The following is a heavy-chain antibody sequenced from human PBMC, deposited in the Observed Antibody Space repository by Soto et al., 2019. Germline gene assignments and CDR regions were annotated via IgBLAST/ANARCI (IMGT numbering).Heavy chain of an antibody. CDR2: IIPIFGTA. Sequence: QVQLVQSGAEVKKPGSSVKVSCKASGGTFSSYAISWVRQAPGQGLEWMGGIIPIFGTANYAQKFQGRVTITADESTSTAYMELGSLRSEDTAVYYCAPSYYDILTGYYTPDGMDVWGQGTTVTVSS. J-gene: IGHJ6*02. CDR1: GGTFSSYA. CDR3: APSYYDILTGYYTPDGMDV. D-gene: IGHD3-9*01. V-gene: IGHV1-69*01.